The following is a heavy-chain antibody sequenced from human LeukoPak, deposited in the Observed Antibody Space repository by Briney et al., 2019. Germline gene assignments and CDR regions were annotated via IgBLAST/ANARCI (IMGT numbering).Heavy chain of an antibody. V-gene: IGHV3-7*01. CDR3: ARDGGSSGCQSTLYYYYYYGMDV. D-gene: IGHD6-19*01. CDR1: GFTFSSYW. J-gene: IGHJ6*04. Sequence: GGSLRLSCAASGFTFSSYWMSCVRQAPGKGLECVANIKQEGSEKYYVDSVKGRFTISRDNAKNSLYLQMYSLRAEDTAVYYSARDGGSSGCQSTLYYYYYYGMDVWGEGTTVTVSS. CDR2: IKQEGSEK.